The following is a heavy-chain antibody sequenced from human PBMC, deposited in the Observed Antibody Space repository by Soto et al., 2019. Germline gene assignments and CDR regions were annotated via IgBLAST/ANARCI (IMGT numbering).Heavy chain of an antibody. Sequence: WGSLRLSCAASGFTCSSYGMHWVRQAPGKGLEWVAVISYDGSNKYYADSVKGRFTISRDNSKNTLYLQMNSLRAEDTAVYYCAKIFTYSSSSRDYWGQGTLVTVSS. V-gene: IGHV3-30*18. CDR3: AKIFTYSSSSRDY. J-gene: IGHJ4*02. D-gene: IGHD6-6*01. CDR1: GFTCSSYG. CDR2: ISYDGSNK.